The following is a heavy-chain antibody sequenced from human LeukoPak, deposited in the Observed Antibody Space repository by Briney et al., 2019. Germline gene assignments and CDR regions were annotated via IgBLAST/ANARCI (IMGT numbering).Heavy chain of an antibody. CDR1: GGSISSGGY. CDR2: IYYIGST. CDR3: ARHGSYSLEF. Sequence: PSETLSLTCAVSGGSISSGGYWNWLRQPPGKGLEWIGQIYYIGSTNYNPSLESRVIMSLDKSTNQLSLRFNSVTAADTAVYYCARHGSYSLEFWGQGALVTVSS. D-gene: IGHD1-26*01. J-gene: IGHJ4*02. V-gene: IGHV4-4*02.